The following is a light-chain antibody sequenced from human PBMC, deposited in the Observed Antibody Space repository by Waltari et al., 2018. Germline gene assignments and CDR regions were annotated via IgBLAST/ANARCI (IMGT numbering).Light chain of an antibody. CDR1: SSDVGNYKR. V-gene: IGLV2-23*02. CDR2: AVS. CDR3: SSYAGSSKGV. Sequence: QSALTQPASVSWSPGQAITISCTGTSSDVGNYKRVSWYQEHTGKAPKLMIYAVSKRPSGISDRFSVSKSGDMASLTISGLQPEDEAEYFCSSYAGSSKGVFGGGTKVTVL. J-gene: IGLJ2*01.